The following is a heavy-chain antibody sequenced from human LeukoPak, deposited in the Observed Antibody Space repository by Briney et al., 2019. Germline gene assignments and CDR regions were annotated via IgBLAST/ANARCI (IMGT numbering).Heavy chain of an antibody. D-gene: IGHD3-3*01. V-gene: IGHV3-64*01. CDR3: ARGHSRDYDFWSGYGTGDAFDI. CDR2: ISSNGGST. J-gene: IGHJ3*02. CDR1: GFTFSSYA. Sequence: PGGSLRLSCAASGFTFSSYAMHWVRQAPGKGLEYVSAISSNGGSTYYANSVEGRFTISRDNSKNTLYLQMGSLRAEDMAVYYCARGHSRDYDFWSGYGTGDAFDIWGQGTMVTVSS.